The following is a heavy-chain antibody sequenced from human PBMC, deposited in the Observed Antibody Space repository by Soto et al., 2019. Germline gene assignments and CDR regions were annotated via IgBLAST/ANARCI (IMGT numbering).Heavy chain of an antibody. D-gene: IGHD3-10*01. Sequence: SGFTFTKYVMSWVRQAPGEGLEWVALMHPDAIKNVYGDSVRGRFTISRDNAKNSLYLQMNGLREEDTAVYYCVRDPDHGALDYWGRGTLVTVS. V-gene: IGHV3-7*04. J-gene: IGHJ4*02. CDR3: VRDPDHGALDY. CDR1: GFTFTKYV. CDR2: MHPDAIKN.